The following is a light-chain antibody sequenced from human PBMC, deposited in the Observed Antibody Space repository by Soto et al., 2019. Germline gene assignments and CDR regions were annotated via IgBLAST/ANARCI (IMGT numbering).Light chain of an antibody. J-gene: IGKJ5*01. CDR1: QSISAW. Sequence: DIQMTQSPSTLSASVGDRVTITCRASQSISAWLAWYQQKPGKAPKLLIYDASDLESGVPSRFSGSGSGTEFTLTISSLQPDDFATYYCQQSYSTPITFGQGTRLEIK. CDR3: QQSYSTPIT. CDR2: DAS. V-gene: IGKV1-5*01.